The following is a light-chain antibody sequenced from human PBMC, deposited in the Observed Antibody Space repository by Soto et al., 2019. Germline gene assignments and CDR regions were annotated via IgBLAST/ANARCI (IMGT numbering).Light chain of an antibody. CDR2: DAS. J-gene: IGKJ1*01. V-gene: IGKV1-5*01. CDR3: QQFIDGWT. Sequence: IQMTQSPSTLSASIGDRVTITCRASQSINKRLAWYQQMPGKAPNLLIYDASTLESGVPSRFRGSGSETEFTLTISGLQPDDFATYYCQQFIDGWTFGQGTKVEIK. CDR1: QSINKR.